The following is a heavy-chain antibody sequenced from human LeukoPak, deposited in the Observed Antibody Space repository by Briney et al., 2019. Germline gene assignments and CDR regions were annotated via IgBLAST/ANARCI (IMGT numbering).Heavy chain of an antibody. CDR2: INHSGSA. V-gene: IGHV4-34*01. Sequence: SETLSPTCAVYGGSFSGYYWSWIRQPPGKGLEWIGEINHSGSANYNPSLKSRVTISVDTSKNQFSLKLSSVTAADAAVYYCARVFYGDYFIDYWGQGTLVTVSS. J-gene: IGHJ4*02. CDR3: ARVFYGDYFIDY. CDR1: GGSFSGYY. D-gene: IGHD4-17*01.